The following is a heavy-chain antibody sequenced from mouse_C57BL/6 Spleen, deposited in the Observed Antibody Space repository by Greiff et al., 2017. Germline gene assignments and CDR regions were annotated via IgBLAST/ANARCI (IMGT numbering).Heavy chain of an antibody. J-gene: IGHJ2*01. Sequence: QVQLQQPGAELVKPGASVKLSCKASGYTFNSYWMQWVKQRPGQGLEWIGEIDPSDSYTNYNQKFKGKATLTVDTSSSTAYMQLSSLTSEDSAVYYCARRGESLFDYWGQGTTLTVSS. CDR1: GYTFNSYW. CDR2: IDPSDSYT. V-gene: IGHV1-50*01. CDR3: ARRGESLFDY.